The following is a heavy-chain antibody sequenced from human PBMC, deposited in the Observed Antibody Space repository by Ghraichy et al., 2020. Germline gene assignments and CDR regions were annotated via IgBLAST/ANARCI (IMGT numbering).Heavy chain of an antibody. CDR1: EFTFRTYS. D-gene: IGHD2-21*02. V-gene: IGHV3-48*02. Sequence: GGSLRLSCAASEFTFRTYSMNWVRQAPGKGLEWISHINGTSNDIVYADSVKGRFTISRDDAKNLLYLQMNNLRDEDTAVYYCARDHGGMVTALRYWFDPWGQGTLVTVSS. J-gene: IGHJ5*02. CDR2: INGTSNDI. CDR3: ARDHGGMVTALRYWFDP.